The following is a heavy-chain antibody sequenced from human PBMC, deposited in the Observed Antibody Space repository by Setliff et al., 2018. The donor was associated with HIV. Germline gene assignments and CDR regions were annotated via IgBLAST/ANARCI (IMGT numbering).Heavy chain of an antibody. CDR3: ATALTANWNYEPHFDY. D-gene: IGHD1-7*01. CDR1: GGTFSTFSCSA. J-gene: IGHJ4*02. CDR2: VIPIFGTP. Sequence: SVKVSCKVSGGTFSTFSCSAISWVRQAPGQGLEWMGGVIPIFGTPKYPQKFQGRVTITADDSTTTAYMELSRLKPDDTAIYYCATALTANWNYEPHFDYWGQGSLVTVSS. V-gene: IGHV1-69*13.